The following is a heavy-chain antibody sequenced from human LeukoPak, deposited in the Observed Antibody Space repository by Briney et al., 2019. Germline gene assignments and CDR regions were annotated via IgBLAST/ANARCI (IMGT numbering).Heavy chain of an antibody. Sequence: GGSLRLSCAASGFTFAEYAMHWVRQPAGRGLEWVSLIHWDGGSTYYADSVRGRFTISRDSRKNSLYLQMNGLRAEDTALYYCAKSGSRKDHYFHYMDVWGKGTTVTVSS. J-gene: IGHJ6*03. CDR1: GFTFAEYA. V-gene: IGHV3-43D*03. CDR3: AKSGSRKDHYFHYMDV. CDR2: IHWDGGST. D-gene: IGHD3-10*01.